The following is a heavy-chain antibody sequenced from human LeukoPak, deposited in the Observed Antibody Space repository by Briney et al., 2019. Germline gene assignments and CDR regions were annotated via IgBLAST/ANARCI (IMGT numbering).Heavy chain of an antibody. CDR1: GFTFSGSA. J-gene: IGHJ3*02. Sequence: PGGSLKLSCAASGFTFSGSAMHWVRQASGKGLEWVGRIRSKANNYATSYAASVKGRFTISRDDSKNTASLQMNSLKPEDTAVYYCAAAFGTAFDIWAQGTMVTVSS. CDR2: IRSKANNYAT. V-gene: IGHV3-73*01. CDR3: AAAFGTAFDI. D-gene: IGHD3-10*01.